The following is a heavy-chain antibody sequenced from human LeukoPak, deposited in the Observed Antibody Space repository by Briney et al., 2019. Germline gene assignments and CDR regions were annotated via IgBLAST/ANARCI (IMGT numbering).Heavy chain of an antibody. CDR2: IWYDGSNK. V-gene: IGHV3-33*06. J-gene: IGHJ3*02. Sequence: GGSLRLSCAASGFTFSSYGMHWVRQAPGKGLEWVAVIWYDGSNKYYADSVKGRFTISRDNSKNTLYLQMNSLRAEDTAVYYCAKAPPRDAFDIWGQGTMVTVSS. CDR1: GFTFSSYG. CDR3: AKAPPRDAFDI.